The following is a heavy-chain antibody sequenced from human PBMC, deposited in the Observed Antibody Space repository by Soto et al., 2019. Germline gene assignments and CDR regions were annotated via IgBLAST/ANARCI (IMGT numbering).Heavy chain of an antibody. J-gene: IGHJ5*02. CDR1: GYIFSGNY. Sequence: QVQLVQSGAEVRKPGASVKVSCKASGYIFSGNYLHWVRRALGQGLEWMAWINAKNGATNYAQKFRGRASVTRDTSISTTYLELSGLTSDDTAVYYCARAREDSSGWFDHWGQGTQVTFS. CDR3: ARAREDSSGWFDH. CDR2: INAKNGAT. D-gene: IGHD6-19*01. V-gene: IGHV1-2*02.